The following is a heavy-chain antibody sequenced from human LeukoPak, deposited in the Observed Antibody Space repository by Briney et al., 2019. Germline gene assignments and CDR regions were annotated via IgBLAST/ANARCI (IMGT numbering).Heavy chain of an antibody. J-gene: IGHJ5*02. V-gene: IGHV1-46*01. Sequence: ASVTVSFTASGYTFTSYYMHWVRQAPGQGLEWMGIINPSGGSTSYAQKFQGRVTMTRDTSTSTVYMELSSLRSEDTAVYYCARSIAAAAGWFDPWGQGTLVTVSS. CDR3: ARSIAAAAGWFDP. D-gene: IGHD6-13*01. CDR1: GYTFTSYY. CDR2: INPSGGST.